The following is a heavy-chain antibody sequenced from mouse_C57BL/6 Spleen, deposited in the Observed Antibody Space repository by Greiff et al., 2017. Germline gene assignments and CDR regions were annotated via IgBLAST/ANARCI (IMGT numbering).Heavy chain of an antibody. Sequence: QVQLQQSGAELVKPGASVKMSCKASGYDFSSYWMNWVKQRPGQGLEWIGQIYPGDGDTNYNGKFKGKATLTADKSSSTAYMQLSSLTSEDSAVYFWARVLSYAMDYWGQGTAVTVAS. CDR3: ARVLSYAMDY. V-gene: IGHV1-80*01. CDR1: GYDFSSYW. CDR2: IYPGDGDT. J-gene: IGHJ4*01.